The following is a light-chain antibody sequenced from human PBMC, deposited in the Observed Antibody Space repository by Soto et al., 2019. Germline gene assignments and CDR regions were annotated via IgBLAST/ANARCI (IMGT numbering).Light chain of an antibody. CDR2: AAS. Sequence: EIVLTQSPGTLSLSPGEGATLSCRASQSVSSNYLAWYQQKPGQAPRLLIFAASSRASDIPDRFSGSGSGTDFTLTISRLAPEDFAVYYCQQYGSSPPYTFGQGTKLEIK. V-gene: IGKV3-20*01. J-gene: IGKJ2*01. CDR3: QQYGSSPPYT. CDR1: QSVSSNY.